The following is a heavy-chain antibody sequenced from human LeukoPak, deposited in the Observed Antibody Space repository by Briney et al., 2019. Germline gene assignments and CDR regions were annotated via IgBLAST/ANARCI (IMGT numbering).Heavy chain of an antibody. D-gene: IGHD1-26*01. CDR1: GFTFSSYG. J-gene: IGHJ4*02. CDR2: IWYDGSNK. V-gene: IGHV3-33*01. Sequence: PGRSLRLSCAASGFTFSSYGMHWVRQAPGKGPEWVAVIWYDGSNKYYADSVKGRFTISRDNSKNTLYLQMNSLRAEDTAVYYCAREGKSGSHDYWGQGTLVTVSS. CDR3: AREGKSGSHDY.